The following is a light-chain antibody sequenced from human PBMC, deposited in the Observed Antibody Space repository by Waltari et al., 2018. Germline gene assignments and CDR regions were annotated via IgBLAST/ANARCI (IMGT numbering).Light chain of an antibody. V-gene: IGKV1-5*01. CDR3: KQFNSYSWT. Sequence: DIQMTQSPSTLSASVGDRVTITCRATQSISSWLAWYQQTPGKARKLLVYEASSLESGVPSRFSGSGCGTDFTLTISGLQPDEFATYYCKQFNSYSWTVGKGAKVEIK. CDR1: QSISSW. J-gene: IGKJ1*01. CDR2: EAS.